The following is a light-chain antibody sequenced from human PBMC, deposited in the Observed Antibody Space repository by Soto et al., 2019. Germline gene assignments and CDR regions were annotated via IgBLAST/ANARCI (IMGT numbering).Light chain of an antibody. CDR1: QDISNY. CDR3: QQYDNLPLT. CDR2: DAS. J-gene: IGKJ4*01. V-gene: IGKV1-33*01. Sequence: DIQMTQSPSSLSASVGYRVTITCQAIQDISNYLNWYQQKPGKAPKLLIYDASNLETGVPSRFSGSGSGTDFTFTISSLQPEDIATYYCQQYDNLPLTFGGGTKVDIK.